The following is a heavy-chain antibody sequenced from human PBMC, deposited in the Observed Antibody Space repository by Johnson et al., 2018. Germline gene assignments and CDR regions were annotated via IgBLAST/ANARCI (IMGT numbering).Heavy chain of an antibody. CDR3: ARASSSTSWVHYYYYGMDV. CDR1: GGSISSYY. D-gene: IGHD2-2*01. V-gene: IGHV4-59*12. Sequence: QVQLQESGPGLVKPSETLSLTCTVSGGSISSYYWSWIRQPPGKGLEWIGYIYYSGSTNYHPSLKSRVTISVDTSKNQFSLKLSPVTAADTAVYSCARASSSTSWVHYYYYGMDVWGPGTTVTVSS. J-gene: IGHJ6*02. CDR2: IYYSGST.